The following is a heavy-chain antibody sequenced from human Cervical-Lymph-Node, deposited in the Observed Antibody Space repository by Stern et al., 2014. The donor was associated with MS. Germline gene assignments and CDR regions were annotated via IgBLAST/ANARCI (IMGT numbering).Heavy chain of an antibody. CDR2: INAGNGDT. V-gene: IGHV1-3*01. D-gene: IGHD4-17*01. CDR1: GYTFTKYA. J-gene: IGHJ3*02. Sequence: QVQLVQSGAEVMKPGASVKVSCKASGYTFTKYAVHWVRQAPGQRLEWMGWINAGNGDTKYSQKFQGRVTITRDTSASTVYMELSSLRSEDTAVYYCATSTVNAFDIWGQGTVVIVSS. CDR3: ATSTVNAFDI.